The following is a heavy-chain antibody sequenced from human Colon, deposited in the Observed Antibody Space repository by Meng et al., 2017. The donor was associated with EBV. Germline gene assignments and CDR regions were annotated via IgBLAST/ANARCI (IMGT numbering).Heavy chain of an antibody. J-gene: IGHJ4*02. CDR3: ARGNAYNAPSFDY. Sequence: QGHGHDSGPGPGWPSGTLSLPCAVSVASISSNNGWSWVRQPPGKGLEWIGEIYHGGNTNYNPSLKSRVTISVDRSNDQFSLSLSSVTAADTAVYYCARGNAYNAPSFDYWGQGTLVTVSS. V-gene: IGHV4-4*02. CDR2: IYHGGNT. CDR1: VASISSNNG. D-gene: IGHD5-24*01.